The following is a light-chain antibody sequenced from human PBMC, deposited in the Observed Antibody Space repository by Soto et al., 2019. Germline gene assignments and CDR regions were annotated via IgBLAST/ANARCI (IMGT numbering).Light chain of an antibody. V-gene: IGLV2-14*01. CDR1: SSDVGGYNY. CDR2: DVS. J-gene: IGLJ1*01. Sequence: QSVLTQPASVSGSPGQSITISCTGTSSDVGGYNYVSWYQQHPGKAPKLMIYDVSNRPSGVSNRFSGSKSGNTASLTISGLQAEDEADYYCSSYTISSTPNVFGTETKVTVL. CDR3: SSYTISSTPNV.